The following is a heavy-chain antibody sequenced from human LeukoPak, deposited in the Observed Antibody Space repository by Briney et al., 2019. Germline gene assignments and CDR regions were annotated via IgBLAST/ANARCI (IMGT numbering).Heavy chain of an antibody. CDR3: ARGRPHGSDY. J-gene: IGHJ4*02. Sequence: PGGSLRLSCAASGFTFSSYWMNWVRQVPGKGLVWVSRIASDGNNRDYADSVKGRFTISRDNAKNTLYLQMNSLRVEDTAVYYCARGRPHGSDYWGQGTLVTVSS. CDR1: GFTFSSYW. D-gene: IGHD2-15*01. V-gene: IGHV3-74*01. CDR2: IASDGNNR.